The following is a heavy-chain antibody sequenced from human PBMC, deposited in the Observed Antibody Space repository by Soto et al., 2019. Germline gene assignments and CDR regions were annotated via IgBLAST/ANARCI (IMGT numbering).Heavy chain of an antibody. CDR2: IIPIFGTA. J-gene: IGHJ2*01. CDR1: GGTFSSYA. CDR3: ARDGDGYNSHWYFDL. V-gene: IGHV1-69*06. D-gene: IGHD5-12*01. Sequence: SVKVSFKASGGTFSSYAISWVRQAPGQGLEWMGGIIPIFGTANYAQKFQGRATITADKSTSTAYMELSSLRSEDTAVYYCARDGDGYNSHWYFDLWGRGTLVTVSS.